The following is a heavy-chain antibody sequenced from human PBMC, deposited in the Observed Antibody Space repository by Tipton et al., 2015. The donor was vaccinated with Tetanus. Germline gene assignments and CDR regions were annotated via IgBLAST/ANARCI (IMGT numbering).Heavy chain of an antibody. D-gene: IGHD4-17*01. V-gene: IGHV4-39*07. CDR3: ARDRGLTTSGGIGMDV. CDR1: GDSINKGDFY. J-gene: IGHJ6*02. Sequence: TLSLTCTVAGDSINKGDFYWAWIRQPPGKGLEWMGSVYYTGSTEYNPSLKTRVTMSVDNSKNHFSLKLTSVTAADTAVYYCARDRGLTTSGGIGMDVWGQGTTVTVSS. CDR2: VYYTGST.